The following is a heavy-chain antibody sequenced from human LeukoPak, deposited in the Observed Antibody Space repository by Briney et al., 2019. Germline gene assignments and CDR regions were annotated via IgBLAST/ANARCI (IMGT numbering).Heavy chain of an antibody. CDR1: GFTFSSYW. CDR3: ARARDSYDFWSGYLYYFDY. CDR2: IKQDGSEK. D-gene: IGHD3-3*01. V-gene: IGHV3-7*01. J-gene: IGHJ4*02. Sequence: GGSLRLSCAASGFTFSSYWMSWVRQAPGKGLEWVANIKQDGSEKYHVDSVKGRFTISRDNAKNSLYLQMNSLRAEDTAVYYCARARDSYDFWSGYLYYFDYWGQGTLVTVSS.